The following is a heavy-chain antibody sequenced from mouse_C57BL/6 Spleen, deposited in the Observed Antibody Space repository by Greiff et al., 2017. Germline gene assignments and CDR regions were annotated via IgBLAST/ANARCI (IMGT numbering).Heavy chain of an antibody. D-gene: IGHD1-1*01. Sequence: EVQLVESGGDLVKPGGSLKLSCAASGFTFSSYGMSWVRQTPDKRLEWVATISSGGSYTYYPDSVKGRFTISRDNAKNTLYLQMSRLQSEDTAMYYCAREGDYYGSYYFGYWGQGTTLTVSS. CDR2: ISSGGSYT. J-gene: IGHJ2*01. V-gene: IGHV5-6*01. CDR3: AREGDYYGSYYFGY. CDR1: GFTFSSYG.